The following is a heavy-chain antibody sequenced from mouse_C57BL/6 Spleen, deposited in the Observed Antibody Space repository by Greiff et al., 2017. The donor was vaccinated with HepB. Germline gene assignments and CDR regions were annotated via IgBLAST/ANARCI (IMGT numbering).Heavy chain of an antibody. Sequence: QVHVKQSGPGLVQPSQSLSITCTVSGFSLTSYGVHWVRQSPGKGLEWLGVIWSGGSTDYNAAFISRLSISKDNSKSQVFFKMNSLQADDTAIYYCARNGDYDGRGYAMDYWGQGTSVTVSS. CDR3: ARNGDYDGRGYAMDY. J-gene: IGHJ4*01. CDR1: GFSLTSYG. V-gene: IGHV2-2*01. D-gene: IGHD2-4*01. CDR2: IWSGGST.